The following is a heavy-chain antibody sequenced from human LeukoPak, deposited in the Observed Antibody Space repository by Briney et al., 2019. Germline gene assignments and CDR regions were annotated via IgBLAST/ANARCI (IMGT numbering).Heavy chain of an antibody. CDR1: GGSISSSSYY. CDR2: IYYSGST. D-gene: IGHD5-18*01. V-gene: IGHV4-39*07. Sequence: PSETLSLTCTVSGGSISSSSYYWGWIRQPPGKGLEWFGSIYYSGSTYYNPSLKSRVTISVDTSKNQFSLKFSSVTAADTAVYYCASPAMAFIDQGRYNYYYYMDVWGKGTTVTVSS. CDR3: ASPAMAFIDQGRYNYYYYMDV. J-gene: IGHJ6*03.